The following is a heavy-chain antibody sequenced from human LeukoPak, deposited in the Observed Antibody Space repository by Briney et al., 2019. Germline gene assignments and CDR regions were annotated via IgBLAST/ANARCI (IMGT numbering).Heavy chain of an antibody. CDR1: GGSINNYY. CDR3: ARGIGTSDY. D-gene: IGHD2/OR15-2a*01. Sequence: SETLSLTCTVSGGSINNYYWSWIRQPPGKGLEWIGYIYYSGSTNYNPSLKSRVTISVDTSKNQFSLKLSSVTAADTAVYYCARGIGTSDYWGQGTLVTVSS. CDR2: IYYSGST. J-gene: IGHJ4*02. V-gene: IGHV4-59*01.